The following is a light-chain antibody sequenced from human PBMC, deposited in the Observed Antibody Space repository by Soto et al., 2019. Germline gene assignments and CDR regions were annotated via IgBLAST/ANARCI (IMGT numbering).Light chain of an antibody. CDR1: SSDVGGYIY. Sequence: QSVLTQPASVSGSPRQSITISCTGTSSDVGGYIYVSWYQQHPGKAPKLMIYDVSNRPSGVSDRFSGSKSGNTASLTISGLQAEDEADYYCCSYTSSFTYVFGTGTKVTVL. J-gene: IGLJ1*01. V-gene: IGLV2-14*03. CDR2: DVS. CDR3: CSYTSSFTYV.